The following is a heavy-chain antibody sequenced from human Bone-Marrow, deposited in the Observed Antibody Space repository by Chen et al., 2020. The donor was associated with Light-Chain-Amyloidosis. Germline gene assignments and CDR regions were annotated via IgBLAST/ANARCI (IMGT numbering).Heavy chain of an antibody. CDR2: VQGDGSDK. V-gene: IGHV3-7*05. D-gene: IGHD3-16*01. CDR3: TTEYLGAYDY. J-gene: IGHJ4*02. Sequence: EVQLVESGGGLVQPGESLRLSCAASGISFSNNGMSWVRQAPGKGLEWVANVQGDGSDKYYVDSVKGRFTISRDNAKNSLDLQMNSLRAEDTAVYYCTTEYLGAYDYWGQGTLLTVSS. CDR1: GISFSNNG.